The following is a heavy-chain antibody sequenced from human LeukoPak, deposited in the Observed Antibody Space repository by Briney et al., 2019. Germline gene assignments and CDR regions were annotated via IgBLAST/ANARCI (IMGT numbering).Heavy chain of an antibody. V-gene: IGHV3-23*01. D-gene: IGHD6-19*01. CDR1: GFTFNTYA. Sequence: QTGGSLRLSCAASGFTFNTYAMSWVRQAPGKGLEWVSAISSSGGYTYYADSVKGRFTISRDNSKNTLYLQMNSLRAEDTAVYYCAKYLRHYRGWYFDSWGQGTLVTVSS. J-gene: IGHJ4*02. CDR2: ISSSGGYT. CDR3: AKYLRHYRGWYFDS.